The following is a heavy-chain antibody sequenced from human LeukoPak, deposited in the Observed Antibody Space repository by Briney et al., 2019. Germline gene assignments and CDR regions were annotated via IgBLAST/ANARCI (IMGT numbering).Heavy chain of an antibody. J-gene: IGHJ6*03. CDR1: GFTFSTYN. Sequence: KTGGSLRLSCAASGFTFSTYNMNWVRHAPGKGLEWISSITSSSSYIYYADSVKGRFTISRDNAKNSLYLQMSSLSPDDTAVYFCARDPYRGNYGNYYYYYMDVWGKGTTVTISS. D-gene: IGHD1-26*01. V-gene: IGHV3-21*06. CDR2: ITSSSSYI. CDR3: ARDPYRGNYGNYYYYYMDV.